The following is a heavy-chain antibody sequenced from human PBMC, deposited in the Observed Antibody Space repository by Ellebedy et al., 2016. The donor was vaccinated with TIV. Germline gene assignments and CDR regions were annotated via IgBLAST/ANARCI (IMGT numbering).Heavy chain of an antibody. CDR2: INHSGRT. CDR1: SESFSEFY. Sequence: MPSETLSLTCAVYSESFSEFYWSWIRQPPGKGLEWIGEINHSGRTNYNPSLKSRVTVSVDTSKNQFSLNLSSVTAADTAVYYCARGNYYDYSGYAWGQGNLVTVSS. CDR3: ARGNYYDYSGYA. V-gene: IGHV4-34*01. D-gene: IGHD3-22*01. J-gene: IGHJ5*02.